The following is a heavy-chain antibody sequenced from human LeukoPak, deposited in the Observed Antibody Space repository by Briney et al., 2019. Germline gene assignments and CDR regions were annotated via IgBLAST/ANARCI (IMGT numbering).Heavy chain of an antibody. Sequence: SETLSLTCTVSGGSISSYYWSWIRQPPGKGPEWIGYIYYSGSTNYNPSLKSRVTISVDTSKNQFSLKLSSVTAADTAVYYCARVHSGSYRFDYWGQGTLVTVSS. CDR1: GGSISSYY. CDR3: ARVHSGSYRFDY. J-gene: IGHJ4*02. CDR2: IYYSGST. D-gene: IGHD1-26*01. V-gene: IGHV4-59*01.